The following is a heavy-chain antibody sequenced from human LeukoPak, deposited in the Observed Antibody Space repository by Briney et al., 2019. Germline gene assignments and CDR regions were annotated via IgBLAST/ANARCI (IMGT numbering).Heavy chain of an antibody. J-gene: IGHJ4*02. CDR2: INHSGST. D-gene: IGHD6-13*01. V-gene: IGHV4-34*01. Sequence: KASETLSLTCAVYGGSFSGYYWSWIRQPPGKGLEWIGEINHSGSTNYNPSLKSRVTISVDTSKNQFSLKLSSVTAADTAVYYCARAGAAAGNYWGQGTLVTVSS. CDR3: ARAGAAAGNY. CDR1: GGSFSGYY.